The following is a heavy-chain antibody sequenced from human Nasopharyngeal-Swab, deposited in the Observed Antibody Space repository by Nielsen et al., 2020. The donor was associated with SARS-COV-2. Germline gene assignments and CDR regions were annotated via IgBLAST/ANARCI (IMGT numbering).Heavy chain of an antibody. CDR3: TTDLVGATRGPDY. CDR2: IKSKTDGGTT. D-gene: IGHD1-26*01. Sequence: GESLKISCAASGFTFSNAWTSWVRQAPGKGLEWVGRIKSKTDGGTTDYAAPVKGRFTISRDDSKNTLYLQMNSLKTEDTAVYYCTTDLVGATRGPDYWGQGTLVTVSS. V-gene: IGHV3-15*01. CDR1: GFTFSNAW. J-gene: IGHJ4*02.